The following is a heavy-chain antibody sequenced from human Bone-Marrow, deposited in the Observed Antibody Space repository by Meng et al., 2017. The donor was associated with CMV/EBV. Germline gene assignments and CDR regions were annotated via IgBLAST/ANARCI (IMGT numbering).Heavy chain of an antibody. CDR3: ARDRCSSTSCLMGYYYGMDV. CDR2: INPNTGVT. CDR1: GYPFTGYY. Sequence: ASVKVSCKASGYPFTGYYMHWVRQAPGQGLEWMGWINPNTGVTNYAQKFQGRVSLTRDTSISTVYVELRSLRSDDTAMYYCARDRCSSTSCLMGYYYGMDVWGQGTTVTVSS. J-gene: IGHJ6*02. V-gene: IGHV1-2*02. D-gene: IGHD2-2*01.